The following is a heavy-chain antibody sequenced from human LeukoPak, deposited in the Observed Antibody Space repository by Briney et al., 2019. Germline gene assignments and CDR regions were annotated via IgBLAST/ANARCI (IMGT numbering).Heavy chain of an antibody. CDR2: ISSSSSYI. Sequence: GSLRLSCAASGFTFSSYSMNWVRQAPGKGLEWVSSISSSSSYIYYADSVKGRFTISRDNAKNSLYLQMNSLRAEDTAVYYCARVYYYDSSGYYGGSFDYWGQGTLVTVSS. CDR3: ARVYYYDSSGYYGGSFDY. CDR1: GFTFSSYS. J-gene: IGHJ4*02. V-gene: IGHV3-21*01. D-gene: IGHD3-22*01.